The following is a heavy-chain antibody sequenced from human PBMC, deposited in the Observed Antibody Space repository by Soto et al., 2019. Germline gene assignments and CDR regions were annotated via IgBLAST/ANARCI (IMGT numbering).Heavy chain of an antibody. CDR3: AKPLYDSSGFSSMGNAFDI. D-gene: IGHD3-22*01. CDR2: ISGSGAGT. J-gene: IGHJ3*02. V-gene: IGHV3-23*01. CDR1: GFTFSTYA. Sequence: GGSLRLSCTASGFTFSTYALTWVRQAPAKGLEWASAISGSGAGTYYADSVKGRFTISRDNSRNTLYLQVNSLRAEDTAVYFCAKPLYDSSGFSSMGNAFDIWGQGTMVTVSS.